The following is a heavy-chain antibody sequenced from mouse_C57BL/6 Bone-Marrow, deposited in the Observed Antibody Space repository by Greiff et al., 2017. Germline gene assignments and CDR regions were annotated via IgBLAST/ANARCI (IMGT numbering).Heavy chain of an antibody. CDR1: GYTFTSYW. D-gene: IGHD2-4*01. CDR2: IYPGSGST. J-gene: IGHJ4*01. CDR3: ARDETYDYDVLYAMDY. Sequence: QVQLKQSGAELVKPGASVKMSCKASGYTFTSYWITWVKQRPGQGLEWIGDIYPGSGSTNYNEKFKSKATLTVDTSSSTAYMQLSSLTSEDTAVYYCARDETYDYDVLYAMDYWGQGTSVTVSS. V-gene: IGHV1-55*01.